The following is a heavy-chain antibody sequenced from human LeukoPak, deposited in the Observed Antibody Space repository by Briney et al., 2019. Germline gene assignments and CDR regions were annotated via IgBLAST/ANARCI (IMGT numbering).Heavy chain of an antibody. J-gene: IGHJ5*02. CDR3: ARTYYYGSGENWFDP. CDR2: ISAHNGNT. Sequence: ASVKVSCKASGYTFTSYGISWVRQAPGQGLEWMGWISAHNGNTNYAQKLQGRVTMTTDTSTSTAYMELRSLRSDDTAVYYCARTYYYGSGENWFDPWGQGTLVTVSS. CDR1: GYTFTSYG. D-gene: IGHD3-10*01. V-gene: IGHV1-18*01.